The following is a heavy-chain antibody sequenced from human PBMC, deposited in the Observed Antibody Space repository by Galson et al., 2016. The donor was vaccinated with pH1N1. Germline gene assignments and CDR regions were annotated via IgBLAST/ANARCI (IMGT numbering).Heavy chain of an antibody. CDR2: IYYSGST. CDR1: GGSISSGGYY. V-gene: IGHV4-30-4*08. D-gene: IGHD4-17*01. J-gene: IGHJ4*02. Sequence: TLSLTCTVSGGSISSGGYYWSWIRQPPGKGLEWIGYIYYSGSTYYNPSLKSRVTISVDTSKNQFSLKLSSVTAADTAVYYCARYAYGGYTRFFDYWGQGTLVTVSS. CDR3: ARYAYGGYTRFFDY.